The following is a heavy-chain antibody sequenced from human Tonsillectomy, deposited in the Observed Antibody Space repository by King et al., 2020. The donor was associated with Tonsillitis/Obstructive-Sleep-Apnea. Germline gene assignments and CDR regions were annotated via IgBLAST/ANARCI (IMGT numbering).Heavy chain of an antibody. V-gene: IGHV1-2*06. J-gene: IGHJ3*02. CDR1: RYTFTGYY. Sequence: QLVQSGAEVKKPGASVMISCKASRYTFTGYYIHWVRQAPGQGLEWMGRFNPNGGGANYARKFQGRGTLTRGTSISTAYMELSRLRPDDTAVYYCARDVSLYSSSWGDAFDIWGQGTLVTVSS. D-gene: IGHD6-13*01. CDR2: FNPNGGGA. CDR3: ARDVSLYSSSWGDAFDI.